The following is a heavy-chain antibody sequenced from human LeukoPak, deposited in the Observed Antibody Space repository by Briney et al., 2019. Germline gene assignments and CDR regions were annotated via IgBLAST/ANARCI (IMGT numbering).Heavy chain of an antibody. V-gene: IGHV3-30-3*01. CDR3: ARDLSGSYMADY. CDR2: ISHDRSNN. CDR1: GFTFSSYA. J-gene: IGHJ4*02. D-gene: IGHD3-10*01. Sequence: PGRSLRLSCVVSGFTFSSYAMHWARQAPGKGLEWVAVISHDRSNNCHADSVKGRFTISRDNSKNTLYLRMNSLRVEDTAVYYCARDLSGSYMADYWGQGTLVTVSS.